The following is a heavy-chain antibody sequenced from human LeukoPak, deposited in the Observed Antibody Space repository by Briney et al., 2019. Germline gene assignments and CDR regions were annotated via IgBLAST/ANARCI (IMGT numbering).Heavy chain of an antibody. CDR3: ARDGVYYDFWSGYSYYYYGMDV. V-gene: IGHV4-4*07. J-gene: IGHJ6*02. CDR1: GGSISSYY. D-gene: IGHD3-3*01. CDR2: IYTSGST. Sequence: SETLSLTRTVSGGSISSYYWSWIRQPAGKGLEWIGRIYTSGSTNYNPSLKSRVTMSVDTSKDQFSLKLSSVTAADTAVYYCARDGVYYDFWSGYSYYYYGMDVWGQGTTVTVSS.